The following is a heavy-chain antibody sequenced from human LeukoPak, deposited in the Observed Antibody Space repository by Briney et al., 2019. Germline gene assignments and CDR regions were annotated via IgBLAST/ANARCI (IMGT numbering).Heavy chain of an antibody. J-gene: IGHJ4*02. D-gene: IGHD6-13*01. Sequence: GGSLRLSCAASGFTFKLYWMHWVRQAPGKGLEWVSIIGGNGGGTYYADSVKGRFTISRDNSKNTLYLQMNSLRAEDTAVYYCAREFTPYSSRRYFDYWGQGTLVTVSS. CDR1: GFTFKLYW. CDR2: IGGNGGGT. CDR3: AREFTPYSSRRYFDY. V-gene: IGHV3-23*01.